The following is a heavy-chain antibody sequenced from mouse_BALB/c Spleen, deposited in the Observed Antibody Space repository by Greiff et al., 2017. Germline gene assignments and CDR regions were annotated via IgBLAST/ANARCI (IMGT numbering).Heavy chain of an antibody. CDR3: ARQCFYGSSLDY. CDR2: ISNGGGST. D-gene: IGHD1-1*01. Sequence: EVKLVESGGGLVQPGGSLKLSCAASGFTFSSYTMSWVRQTPEKRLEWVAYISNGGGSTYYPDSVKGRFTISRDNAKNTLYLQMSSLKSEDTAMYYCARQCFYGSSLDYWGQGTSVTVSS. CDR1: GFTFSSYT. V-gene: IGHV5-12-2*01. J-gene: IGHJ4*01.